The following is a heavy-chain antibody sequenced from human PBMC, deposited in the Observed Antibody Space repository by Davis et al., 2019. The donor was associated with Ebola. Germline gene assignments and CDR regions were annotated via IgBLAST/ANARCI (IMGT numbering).Heavy chain of an antibody. J-gene: IGHJ4*02. CDR2: ISSSSSTI. D-gene: IGHD5-24*01. CDR3: ARGGYNWGY. Sequence: GESLKISCAASGFTFSSYSMNWVRQAPGKGLEWVSSISSSSSTIYYADSVKGRFTISRDNAKNSLYLQMNSLRAEDTAVYYCARGGYNWGYWGQGTLVTVSS. CDR1: GFTFSSYS. V-gene: IGHV3-48*01.